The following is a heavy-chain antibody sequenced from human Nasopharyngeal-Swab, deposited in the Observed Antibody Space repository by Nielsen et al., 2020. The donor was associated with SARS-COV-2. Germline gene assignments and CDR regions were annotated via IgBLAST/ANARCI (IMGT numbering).Heavy chain of an antibody. CDR2: IKQDGREK. J-gene: IGHJ4*02. Sequence: SLILPCLSPGLPFREYWMSWVRQAPAKGLEWVASIKQDGREKNYVDSVKGRFTISRDNAKNSLFLQMDSLRTEDTAFYYCARVGGRTSPMGSWGQGTLVTVSS. D-gene: IGHD3-10*01. CDR1: GLPFREYW. V-gene: IGHV3-7*01. CDR3: ARVGGRTSPMGS.